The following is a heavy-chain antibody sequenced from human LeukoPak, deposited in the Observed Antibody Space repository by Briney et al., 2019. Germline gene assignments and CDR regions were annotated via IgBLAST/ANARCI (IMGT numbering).Heavy chain of an antibody. D-gene: IGHD6-19*01. CDR2: INHSGNT. CDR3: ARARGAVAIDY. Sequence: SETLSLTCAVYGGSLSGHYWSWIRQPPGKGLEWIGEINHSGNTNYNPSLKSRVTLSVDTSKNQFSLRLSSVTAADTAVYYCARARGAVAIDYWGQGTLVTVSS. J-gene: IGHJ4*02. CDR1: GGSLSGHY. V-gene: IGHV4-34*01.